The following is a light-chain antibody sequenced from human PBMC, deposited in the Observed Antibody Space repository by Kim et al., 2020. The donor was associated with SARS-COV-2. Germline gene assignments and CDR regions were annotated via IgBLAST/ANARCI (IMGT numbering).Light chain of an antibody. CDR2: GNN. CDR1: STRSYD. V-gene: IGLV3-19*01. J-gene: IGLJ2*01. Sequence: AVGQTGRRTSQENSTRSYDASCYQQKPGHATIVVIDGNNNRPSGIPGRFSGSSSGNTAPLTITGTQADDEADYYCNSRDSNDNVVFGGGTQLTVL. CDR3: NSRDSNDNVV.